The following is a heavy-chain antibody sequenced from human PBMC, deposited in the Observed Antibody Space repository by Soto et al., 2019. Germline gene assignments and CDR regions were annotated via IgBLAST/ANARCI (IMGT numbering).Heavy chain of an antibody. CDR3: ASPSYGSGKFY. Sequence: QVQLVQSGAEVKKPGASVRVSCKASGYTFSTYALHWVRQAPGQRLEWMGWINAGNGNTKYSPTFQGRVTFTRDTSASTAYMELSSLRSEDTAVFYCASPSYGSGKFYWGQGTMVTVSS. J-gene: IGHJ4*02. D-gene: IGHD3-10*01. CDR1: GYTFSTYA. V-gene: IGHV1-3*01. CDR2: INAGNGNT.